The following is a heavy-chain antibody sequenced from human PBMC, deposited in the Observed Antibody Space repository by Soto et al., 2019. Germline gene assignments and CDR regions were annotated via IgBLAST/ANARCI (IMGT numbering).Heavy chain of an antibody. CDR1: GYTFTSYA. J-gene: IGHJ6*02. D-gene: IGHD3-10*01. V-gene: IGHV1-3*01. CDR2: INAGNGNT. CDR3: ARVVGSGSYYMVYYYYGMEV. Sequence: ASVKVSCKASGYTFTSYAMHWVRQAPGQRLEWMGWINAGNGNTKYSQKFQGRVTITRDTSASTAYMELSSLRSEDTAVYYCARVVGSGSYYMVYYYYGMEVWGQGTTVTVPS.